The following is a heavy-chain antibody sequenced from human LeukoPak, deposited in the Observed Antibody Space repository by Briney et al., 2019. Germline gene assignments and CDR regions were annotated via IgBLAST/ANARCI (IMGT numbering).Heavy chain of an antibody. J-gene: IGHJ5*02. CDR2: INHSGST. CDR1: GGSFSGYY. CDR3: ARLYGSGSYYPYNWFDP. D-gene: IGHD3-10*01. Sequence: SETLSLTCAVYGGSFSGYYWSWIRQPPGKGLEWIGEINHSGSTNYNPSLKSRVTISVDTSKNQFSLKLSSVTAADTAVYYCARLYGSGSYYPYNWFDPWGQGTLVTASS. V-gene: IGHV4-34*01.